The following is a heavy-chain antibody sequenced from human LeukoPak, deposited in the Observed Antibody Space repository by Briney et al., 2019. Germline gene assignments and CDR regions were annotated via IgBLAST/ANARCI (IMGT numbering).Heavy chain of an antibody. CDR1: GGSISSSSYY. J-gene: IGHJ4*02. Sequence: SETLSLTCTVSGGSISSSSYYWGWIRQPPGKGLEWFGSIYYSGSTYYNPSLKSRVTISVDTSKNQFSLKLSSVTAADTAVYYCARRGYQRGFDYWGQGTLGTVSS. D-gene: IGHD6-13*01. V-gene: IGHV4-39*01. CDR2: IYYSGST. CDR3: ARRGYQRGFDY.